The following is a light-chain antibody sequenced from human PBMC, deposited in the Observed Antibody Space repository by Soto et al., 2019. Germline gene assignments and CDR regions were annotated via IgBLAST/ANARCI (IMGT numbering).Light chain of an antibody. CDR3: QQYRSYPYT. CDR1: QTTNTW. CDR2: DAS. V-gene: IGKV1-5*01. J-gene: IGKJ2*01. Sequence: DIQMTQFPSTLSASVGDRVTITCRASQTTNTWLAWYQQKPGTAPKLLIYDASSLEGGVPSRFSASGSGTEFTLTISSRQPDDLATYYCQQYRSYPYTFGQGTKVEIK.